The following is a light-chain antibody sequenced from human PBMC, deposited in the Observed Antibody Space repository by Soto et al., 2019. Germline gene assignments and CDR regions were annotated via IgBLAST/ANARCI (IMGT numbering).Light chain of an antibody. V-gene: IGKV3-20*01. CDR2: GAS. CDR3: QQYGSSPYT. J-gene: IGKJ2*01. CDR1: QSVSNSY. Sequence: EIVLTQSPGTLSLSPGERATLSCRASQSVSNSYLAWYQQKPGQAPRLLIYGASSRATGITDRFSGSGSGTDFTLTISGLESEDFAVYYCQQYGSSPYTFGQGTKVDIK.